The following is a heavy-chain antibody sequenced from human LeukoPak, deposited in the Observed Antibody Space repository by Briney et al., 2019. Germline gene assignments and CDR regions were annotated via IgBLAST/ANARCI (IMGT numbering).Heavy chain of an antibody. J-gene: IGHJ4*02. CDR2: IYHSGTT. D-gene: IGHD4-17*01. CDR3: ATYFYGEYGSYYFDY. CDR1: GDFITNSHW. Sequence: PSGTLSLTCAVSGDFITNSHWWNWARQPPGKGLEWIGEIYHSGTTNYNPSLQSRVTMSVDKSKNQFSLKLSSVTAADTAVYYCATYFYGEYGSYYFDYWGQGTLVTVSS. V-gene: IGHV4-4*02.